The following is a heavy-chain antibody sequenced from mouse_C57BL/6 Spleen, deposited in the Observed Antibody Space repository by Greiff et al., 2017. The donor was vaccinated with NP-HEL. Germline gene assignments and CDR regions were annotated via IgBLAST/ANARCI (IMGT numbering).Heavy chain of an antibody. D-gene: IGHD4-1*02. CDR3: ARISNWSFDY. J-gene: IGHJ2*01. Sequence: QVTLKVSGPGILQPSQTLSLTCSFSGFSLSTFGMGVGWLRPPSGKGLEWLAHLWWGDDKYYNPALKSRLTNSKDTSKNQVFLKIANVDTADTATYYCARISNWSFDYWGQGTTLTVSS. CDR2: LWWGDDK. CDR1: GFSLSTFGMG. V-gene: IGHV8-8*01.